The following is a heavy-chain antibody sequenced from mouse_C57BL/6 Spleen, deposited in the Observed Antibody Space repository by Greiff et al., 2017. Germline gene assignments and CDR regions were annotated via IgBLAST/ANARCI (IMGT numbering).Heavy chain of an antibody. Sequence: EVKLQESGGGLVQPKGSLKLSCAASGFSFNTYAMNWVRQAPGKGLEWVARIRSKSNNYATYYADSGKDRFTISRDDSESMLYMQMKNLKTEDTAMYYCVRQGDYYGYYAMDYWGQGTSVTVSS. CDR3: VRQGDYYGYYAMDY. J-gene: IGHJ4*01. V-gene: IGHV10-1*01. CDR1: GFSFNTYA. D-gene: IGHD1-1*01. CDR2: IRSKSNNYAT.